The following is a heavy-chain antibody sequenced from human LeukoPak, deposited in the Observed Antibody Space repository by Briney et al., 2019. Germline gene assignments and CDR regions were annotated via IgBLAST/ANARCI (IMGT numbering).Heavy chain of an antibody. CDR2: ISGSGGST. CDR3: AKAHDFWSGYYYFDY. J-gene: IGHJ4*02. V-gene: IGHV3-23*01. D-gene: IGHD3-3*01. Sequence: GGSLRLSWAASGFTFSSYAMSWVRQAPGKWLEWVSAISGSGGSTYYAHSVKGRFNISRDNSQNTLYLQMNSLRAEDTAVYYCAKAHDFWSGYYYFDYWGQGTLVTVSS. CDR1: GFTFSSYA.